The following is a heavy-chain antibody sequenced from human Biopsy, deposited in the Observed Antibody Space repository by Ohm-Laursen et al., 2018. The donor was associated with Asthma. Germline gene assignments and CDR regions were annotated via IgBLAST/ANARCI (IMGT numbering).Heavy chain of an antibody. CDR3: ARDGPELPTELDY. Sequence: SLRLSCAASGFSFSNYGMHWVRQAPGKGLDWVAVISFDGTNRNYTDSVKGQFTISRDNSRNTLHLEMNSLRAEDTAVYYCARDGPELPTELDYWGPGTLVTVSS. V-gene: IGHV3-30*03. D-gene: IGHD1-14*01. CDR2: ISFDGTNR. J-gene: IGHJ4*02. CDR1: GFSFSNYG.